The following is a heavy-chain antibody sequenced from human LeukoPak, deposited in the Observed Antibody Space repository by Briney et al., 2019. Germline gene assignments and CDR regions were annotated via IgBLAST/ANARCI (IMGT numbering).Heavy chain of an antibody. D-gene: IGHD3-9*01. V-gene: IGHV1-69*04. Sequence: SVKVSCKASGGTFSSYAISWLRQAPGQGLEWMGRIIPILGIANYAQKFQGRVTITADKSTSTAYMELSSLRSEDTAVYYCARDSGITISVYGMDVWGQGTTVTVSS. CDR1: GGTFSSYA. CDR3: ARDSGITISVYGMDV. CDR2: IIPILGIA. J-gene: IGHJ6*02.